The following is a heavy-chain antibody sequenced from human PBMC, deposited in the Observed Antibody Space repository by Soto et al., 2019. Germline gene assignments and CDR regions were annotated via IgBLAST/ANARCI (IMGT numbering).Heavy chain of an antibody. Sequence: EVQLVESGGGLVQPGGSLRLSCAASGFGFSTSEMNWVRQAPGKGLEWISYISKSSVTTHYADSVKGRFTISRDNAKNSLSLQMNSLRVEDTALYYCAPRKFGSFNIAAFEIWGQGTMVTVSS. D-gene: IGHD3-16*01. CDR1: GFGFSTSE. J-gene: IGHJ3*02. V-gene: IGHV3-48*03. CDR3: APRKFGSFNIAAFEI. CDR2: ISKSSVTT.